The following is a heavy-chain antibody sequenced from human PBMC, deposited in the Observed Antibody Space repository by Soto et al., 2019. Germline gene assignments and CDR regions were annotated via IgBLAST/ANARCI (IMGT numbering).Heavy chain of an antibody. D-gene: IGHD2-2*01. CDR3: ARRYCSSASCPRNYYGMDV. CDR2: IDPIDSYT. Sequence: GESLKISCQGSGYNFASYWISWVRQMPGKGLEWMGRIDPIDSYTNYSPSFQGHVTISADKSISTAYLQWSSPKASDTAMYYCARRYCSSASCPRNYYGMDVWGQGTTVTVSS. V-gene: IGHV5-10-1*01. CDR1: GYNFASYW. J-gene: IGHJ6*02.